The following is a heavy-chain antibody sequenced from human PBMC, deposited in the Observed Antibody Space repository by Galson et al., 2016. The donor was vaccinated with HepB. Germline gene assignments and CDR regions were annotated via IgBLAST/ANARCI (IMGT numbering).Heavy chain of an antibody. D-gene: IGHD3-10*01. CDR1: GYTFTSYY. CDR2: MNPSGVST. CDR3: AREIIEIGTDAFDF. Sequence: SVKVSCKASGYTFTSYYINWVRQAPGQGLEWMGLMNPSGVSTSYAQKFRGRVTMTTDTSTSTVYLELSSLRFDDTAVYFCAREIIEIGTDAFDFWGQGTLVTVSS. V-gene: IGHV1-46*01. J-gene: IGHJ4*02.